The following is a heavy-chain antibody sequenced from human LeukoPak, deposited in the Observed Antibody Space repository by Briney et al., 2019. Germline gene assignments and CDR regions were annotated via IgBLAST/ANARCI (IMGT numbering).Heavy chain of an antibody. Sequence: SETLSLTCAVYGGSFSGYYWSWIRQPPGKGLEWIGEINHSGSTNYNPSLKSRVTISVDTSKNQFSLKLSSVTAADTAVYYCARGWPKIVVVPASWFDPGGQGTLVTVSS. CDR3: ARGWPKIVVVPASWFDP. CDR2: INHSGST. V-gene: IGHV4-34*01. D-gene: IGHD2-2*01. J-gene: IGHJ5*02. CDR1: GGSFSGYY.